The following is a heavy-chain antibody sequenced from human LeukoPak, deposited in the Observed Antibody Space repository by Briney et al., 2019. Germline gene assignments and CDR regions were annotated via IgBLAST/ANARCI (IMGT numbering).Heavy chain of an antibody. Sequence: SETLSLTCTVSGGSISGSYWSWIRQPPGKGLEWIAYMYNSGSTNYNPSLKSRVTISIDTSKNQFSLKLSSVTAADTAVYYCARLGIAMIVNRVDYWGQGTLVTVSS. CDR1: GGSISGSY. V-gene: IGHV4-59*08. CDR3: ARLGIAMIVNRVDY. D-gene: IGHD3-22*01. CDR2: MYNSGST. J-gene: IGHJ4*02.